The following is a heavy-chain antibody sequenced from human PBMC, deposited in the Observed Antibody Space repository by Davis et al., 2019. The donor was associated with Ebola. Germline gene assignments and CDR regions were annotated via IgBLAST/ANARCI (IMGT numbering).Heavy chain of an antibody. Sequence: PGGSLRLSCAASGFTFSSYSMNWVRQAPGKGLEWIGEINHSGSTNYNPSLKSRVTISVDTSKNQFSLNLRSVTAADTAVYYCARGRDIVVVPDTWGQGTMVTVSS. D-gene: IGHD2-2*01. V-gene: IGHV4-34*01. J-gene: IGHJ3*02. CDR3: ARGRDIVVVPDT. CDR2: INHSGST. CDR1: GFTFSSYS.